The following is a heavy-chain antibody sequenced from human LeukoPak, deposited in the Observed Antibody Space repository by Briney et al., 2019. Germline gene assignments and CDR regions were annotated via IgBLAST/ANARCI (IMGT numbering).Heavy chain of an antibody. CDR3: AKRAAYYGDYDY. J-gene: IGHJ4*02. Sequence: EGSLRLSCAASGFTFSRSGMHWVRQAPGKGLEWVTFIQYDGNNKYYADSVKGRFTISRDNSKNTLYLQMNSLRTEDTAVYYCAKRAAYYGDYDYWGQGTLVTVSS. V-gene: IGHV3-30*02. CDR1: GFTFSRSG. D-gene: IGHD4-17*01. CDR2: IQYDGNNK.